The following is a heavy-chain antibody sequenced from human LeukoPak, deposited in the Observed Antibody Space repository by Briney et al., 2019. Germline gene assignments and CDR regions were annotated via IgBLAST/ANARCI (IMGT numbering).Heavy chain of an antibody. CDR2: IRYDESNK. CDR1: GFTFSGYG. D-gene: IGHD6-13*01. Sequence: PGGSLRLSCAASGFTFSGYGMHWVRQAPGKGLEWVAFIRYDESNKYYSDSVKGRLTISRDNSKNTLYLQMNSLRAEDTAVYYCARVYSSDAFDIWGQGTMVTVSS. J-gene: IGHJ3*02. V-gene: IGHV3-30*02. CDR3: ARVYSSDAFDI.